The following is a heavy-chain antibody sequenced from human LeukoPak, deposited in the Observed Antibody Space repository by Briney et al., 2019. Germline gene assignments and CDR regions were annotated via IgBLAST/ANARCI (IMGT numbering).Heavy chain of an antibody. J-gene: IGHJ4*02. Sequence: TGGSLRLSCAASGFTFSRFSMNWVRQAPGKGLEWVAVISYDGSNKYYADSVKGRFTISRDNSKNTLYLQMNSLRAEDTAVYYCAKDEGFGELLGDYFDYWGQGTLVTVSS. CDR2: ISYDGSNK. V-gene: IGHV3-30*18. CDR3: AKDEGFGELLGDYFDY. D-gene: IGHD3-10*01. CDR1: GFTFSRFS.